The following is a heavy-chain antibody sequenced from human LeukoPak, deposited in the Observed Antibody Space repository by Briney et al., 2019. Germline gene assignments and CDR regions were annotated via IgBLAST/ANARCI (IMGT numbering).Heavy chain of an antibody. V-gene: IGHV3-23*01. CDR3: AKGPHRDY. Sequence: GGSLRLSCAASGFTFSNYAMSWVRQAPGKGLEWVSSLNGRGDSPYYADSVRGRFTISRDNSKNTLYLQMHSLRVEDTAVYYCAKGPHRDYWGQGTLLTVSS. J-gene: IGHJ4*02. CDR2: LNGRGDSP. CDR1: GFTFSNYA.